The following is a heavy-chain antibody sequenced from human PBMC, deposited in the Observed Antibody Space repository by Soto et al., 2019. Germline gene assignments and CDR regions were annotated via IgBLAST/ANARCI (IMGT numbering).Heavy chain of an antibody. CDR2: IIPIFGTA. CDR1: GGTFSSYA. CDR3: AVTTYYDFWSGYAADY. V-gene: IGHV1-69*13. J-gene: IGHJ4*02. D-gene: IGHD3-3*01. Sequence: ASVKVSCKASGGTFSSYAISWVRQAPGQGLEWMGGIIPIFGTANYAQKFQGRVTITADESTSTAYMELSSLRSEDTAVYYCAVTTYYDFWSGYAADYWGQGTLVT.